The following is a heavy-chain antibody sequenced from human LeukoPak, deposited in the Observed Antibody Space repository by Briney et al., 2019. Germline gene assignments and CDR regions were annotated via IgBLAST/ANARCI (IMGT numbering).Heavy chain of an antibody. CDR3: ARDLVGAAD. CDR2: ISSSSGAR. V-gene: IGHV3-48*04. CDR1: GFTFSSHD. D-gene: IGHD1-26*01. Sequence: PGGSLRLSCAASGFTFSSHDMTWVRQAPGKGLEWVSYISSSSGARYYADSVKGRFTISRDNAKNSLYLQMNSLRAEDTTVYYCARDLVGAADWGQGTLVTVSS. J-gene: IGHJ4*02.